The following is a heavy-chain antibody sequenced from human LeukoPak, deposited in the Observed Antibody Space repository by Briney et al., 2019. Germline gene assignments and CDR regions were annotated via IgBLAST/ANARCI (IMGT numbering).Heavy chain of an antibody. CDR3: AGHHPRNTVDF. D-gene: IGHD2/OR15-2a*01. J-gene: IGHJ4*02. Sequence: PSETLSLTCTVSGGSISSYFWSWIRQPPGKGLEWIAYISDIGSINYNPSLKSRVTISLDTSKNQFSLKLSSVTAADTAVYYCAGHHPRNTVDFWGQGTLVTVSS. V-gene: IGHV4-59*08. CDR1: GGSISSYF. CDR2: ISDIGSI.